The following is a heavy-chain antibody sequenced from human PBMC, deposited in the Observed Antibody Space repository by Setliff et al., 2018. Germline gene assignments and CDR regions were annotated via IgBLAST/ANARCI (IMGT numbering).Heavy chain of an antibody. J-gene: IGHJ5*01. CDR3: VGRDFSGGDS. CDR1: GGSITTSSYS. Sequence: SETLSLTCTVSGGSITTSSYSWGWIRQPPGKGLEWIGNIYHSGTTNYNPSLKSRVTISISADTSNKSFSLNLFSVTAADTAVYYCVGRDFSGGDSWGHGTLVTVSS. CDR2: IYHSGTT. D-gene: IGHD6-25*01. V-gene: IGHV4-39*02.